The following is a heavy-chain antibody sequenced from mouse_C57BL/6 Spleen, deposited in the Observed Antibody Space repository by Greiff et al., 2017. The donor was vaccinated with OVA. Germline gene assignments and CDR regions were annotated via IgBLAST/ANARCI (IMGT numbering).Heavy chain of an antibody. CDR1: GFTFSSYG. J-gene: IGHJ1*03. CDR3: ARHGDVGYFDV. CDR2: ISSGGSYT. V-gene: IGHV5-6*01. Sequence: VQLKESGGDLVKPGGSLKLSCAASGFTFSSYGMSWVRQTPDKRLEWVATISSGGSYTYYPDSVKGRFTISRDNAKNTLYLQMSSLKSEDTAVDYCARHGDVGYFDVWGTGTTVTVSS.